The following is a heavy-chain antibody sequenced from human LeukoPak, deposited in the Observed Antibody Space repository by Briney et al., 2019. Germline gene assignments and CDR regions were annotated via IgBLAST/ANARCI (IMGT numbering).Heavy chain of an antibody. D-gene: IGHD3-3*01. CDR2: ISAYNGNT. Sequence: ASVKVSCKASGYTFTSYGISWVRQAPRQGPEWMGWISAYNGNTNYAQKLQGRVTMTTDTSTSTAYMELRSLRSDDTAVYYCAREQYDFWSGYYPSYYYYYGMDVWGQGTTVTVSS. CDR3: AREQYDFWSGYYPSYYYYYGMDV. J-gene: IGHJ6*02. V-gene: IGHV1-18*01. CDR1: GYTFTSYG.